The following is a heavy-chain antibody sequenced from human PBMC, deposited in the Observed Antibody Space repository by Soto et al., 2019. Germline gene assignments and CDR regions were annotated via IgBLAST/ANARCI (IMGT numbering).Heavy chain of an antibody. CDR3: ARTYSGSAQGVWYFDY. J-gene: IGHJ4*02. D-gene: IGHD1-26*01. CDR2: INSDGSST. Sequence: EVQLVESGGGLVQPGGSLRLSCAASGFTFSSYWMHWVRQAPGKGLVWVSRINSDGSSTSYADSVKGRFTISRDNAKNALYLQMNSLRAEDMAVYYCARTYSGSAQGVWYFDYWGQGTLVTVSS. V-gene: IGHV3-74*01. CDR1: GFTFSSYW.